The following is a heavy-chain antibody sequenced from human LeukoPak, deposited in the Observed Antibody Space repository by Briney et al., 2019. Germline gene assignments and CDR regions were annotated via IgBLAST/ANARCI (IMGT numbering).Heavy chain of an antibody. CDR2: ISSSSSYI. J-gene: IGHJ5*02. V-gene: IGHV3-21*01. Sequence: PGGSLRLSCAASGFTFSSYSMNWVRQAPGKGLEWVSSISSSSSYIYYADSVKGRFTISRDNAKNSLYLQMNSLRAGDTAVYYCARDADTSEFFSWLDLWGQGTLVTVSS. CDR1: GFTFSSYS. D-gene: IGHD3-22*01. CDR3: ARDADTSEFFSWLDL.